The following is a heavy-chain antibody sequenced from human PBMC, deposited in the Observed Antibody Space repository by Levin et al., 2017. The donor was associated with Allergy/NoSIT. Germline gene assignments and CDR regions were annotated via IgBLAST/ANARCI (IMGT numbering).Heavy chain of an antibody. D-gene: IGHD3-10*01. J-gene: IGHJ4*02. CDR3: ASKSYGSGSYEY. CDR2: IYHSGST. V-gene: IGHV4-4*02. CDR1: GGSISSSNW. Sequence: GSLRLSCAVSGGSISSSNWWSWVRQPPGKGLEWIGEIYHSGSTNYNPSLKSRVTISVDKSKNQFSLKLSSVTAADTAVYYCASKSYGSGSYEYWGQGTLVTVSS.